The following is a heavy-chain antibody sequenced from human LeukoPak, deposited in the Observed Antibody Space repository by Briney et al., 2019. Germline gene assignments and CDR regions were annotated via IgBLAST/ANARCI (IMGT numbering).Heavy chain of an antibody. V-gene: IGHV3-64D*09. J-gene: IGHJ4*02. CDR2: ISSNGDHT. CDR1: GFSFSICS. CDR3: VKATVTSSYFDYFDS. Sequence: GGSLRLSCSASGFSFSICSMHWVRQAPGKGLEYVSAISSNGDHTNYADSVKGRFTISRDNSKNTLYLQMSSLRAEDTAVYYCVKATVTSSYFDYFDSWGQGTRVTVSS. D-gene: IGHD4-17*01.